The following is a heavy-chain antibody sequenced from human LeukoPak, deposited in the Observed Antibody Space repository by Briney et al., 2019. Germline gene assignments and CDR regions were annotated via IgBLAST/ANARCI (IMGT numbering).Heavy chain of an antibody. CDR3: AREIRTGGWFDP. CDR2: IYYSGST. CDR1: GGAISSYY. J-gene: IGHJ5*02. D-gene: IGHD5-24*01. V-gene: IGHV4-59*06. Sequence: PSETLSLTGSVSGGAISSYYWSWIRQHPGKGLEWIGYIYYSGSTYYNPSLKSRLTISVDTSKNQFSLRLSSVTVADTAVYYCAREIRTGGWFDPWGQGTLVTVSS.